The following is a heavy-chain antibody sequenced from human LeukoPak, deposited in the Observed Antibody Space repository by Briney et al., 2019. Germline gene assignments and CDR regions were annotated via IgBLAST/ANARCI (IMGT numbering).Heavy chain of an antibody. J-gene: IGHJ4*02. CDR2: IYSGGST. CDR1: GFTVSNNY. CDR3: AKDISAGYHYDSSGYSFDY. V-gene: IGHV3-53*01. Sequence: PGGSLRLSCAASGFTVSNNYMRWVRQAPGKGLEWVSLIYSGGSTYYADSVKGRFTISRDNSKNTLYLQKNSLRAEDTAVYYCAKDISAGYHYDSSGYSFDYWGQGTLVTVSS. D-gene: IGHD3-22*01.